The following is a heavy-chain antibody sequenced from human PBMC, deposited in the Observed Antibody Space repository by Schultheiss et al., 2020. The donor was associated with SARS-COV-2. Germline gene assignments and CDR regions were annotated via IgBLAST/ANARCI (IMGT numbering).Heavy chain of an antibody. Sequence: GGSLRLSCAASGFTVSSNYMSWVRQAQGKGLEWVSVIYSGGSTYYADSVKGRFTISRHNSKNTLYLQMNSLRAEDTAVYYCTSQLWFGELVYGMDVWGQGTTVTVAS. J-gene: IGHJ6*02. CDR1: GFTVSSNY. CDR3: TSQLWFGELVYGMDV. V-gene: IGHV3-53*01. D-gene: IGHD3-10*01. CDR2: IYSGGST.